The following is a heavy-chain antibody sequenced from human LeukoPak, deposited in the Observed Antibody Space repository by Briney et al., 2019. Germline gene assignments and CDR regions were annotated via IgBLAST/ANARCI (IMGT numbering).Heavy chain of an antibody. Sequence: GGSLRLSCAASGFTFSSYRMNWVRQAPGKGLEWVSSISSSSSYIYYADSVKGRSTISRDNAKNSLYLQMNSLRAEDTAVYYCARDLRATGTAYFDYWGQGTLVTVSS. CDR1: GFTFSSYR. V-gene: IGHV3-21*01. J-gene: IGHJ4*02. CDR3: ARDLRATGTAYFDY. D-gene: IGHD4-17*01. CDR2: ISSSSSYI.